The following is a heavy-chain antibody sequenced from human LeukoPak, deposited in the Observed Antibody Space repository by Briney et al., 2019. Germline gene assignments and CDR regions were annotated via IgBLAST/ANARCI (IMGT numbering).Heavy chain of an antibody. Sequence: PGGSLRLSCAASGFTFSSYGMHWVRQAPGKGLEWVAVISYDGSNKYYADSVKGRFTISRDNSKNSLYLQMNSLRAEDTAVYYCCSGGSRLGWGQGTLVTVSS. CDR1: GFTFSSYG. D-gene: IGHD2-15*01. V-gene: IGHV3-30*03. J-gene: IGHJ4*02. CDR2: ISYDGSNK. CDR3: CSGGSRLG.